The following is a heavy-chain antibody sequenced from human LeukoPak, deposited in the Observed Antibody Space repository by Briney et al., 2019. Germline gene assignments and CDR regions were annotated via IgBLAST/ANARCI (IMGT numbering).Heavy chain of an antibody. D-gene: IGHD3-9*01. CDR2: ISGRDDST. J-gene: IGHJ4*02. CDR3: AKWGDYDILTGYYDPDY. V-gene: IGHV3-23*01. CDR1: GFTVTNYA. Sequence: GGPLRLSCAASGFTVTNYAMYWVRQAPGKGLEGVSAISGRDDSTYYADSVKGRFTISRDTSKNTLFLQMNSLRAEDTAVYYCAKWGDYDILTGYYDPDYWGQGTLVTVSS.